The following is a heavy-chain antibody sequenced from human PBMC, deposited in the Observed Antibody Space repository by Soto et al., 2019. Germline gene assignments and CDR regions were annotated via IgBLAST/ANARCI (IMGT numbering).Heavy chain of an antibody. CDR1: GFTFSNYW. CDR3: ARDPAYYFDD. J-gene: IGHJ4*02. Sequence: EVQLVESGGGLVQPGGSLRLSCAASGFTFSNYWMHWVRQAPGKGLVWVSRINNDGSSTSYADSVKGRFTISRDNAKNTPYLQMNILRADDTAVYYGARDPAYYFDDWGQGTLVTVSS. V-gene: IGHV3-74*01. CDR2: INNDGSST.